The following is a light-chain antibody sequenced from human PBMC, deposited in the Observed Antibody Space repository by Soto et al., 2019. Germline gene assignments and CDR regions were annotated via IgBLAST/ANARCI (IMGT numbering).Light chain of an antibody. J-gene: IGKJ2*01. Sequence: DIQMTQSPSTVSASVGDAVTITCRASQSISTWLAWYQQKPGKAPNLLIYDASTLESGGPSGFSGSGSGTEFTLTIGSLQPDDSATYYCQQYNSYPYTFGQGTKLEIK. CDR2: DAS. CDR3: QQYNSYPYT. CDR1: QSISTW. V-gene: IGKV1-5*01.